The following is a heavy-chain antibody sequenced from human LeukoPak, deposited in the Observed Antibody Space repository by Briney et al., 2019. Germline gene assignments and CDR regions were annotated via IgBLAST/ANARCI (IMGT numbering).Heavy chain of an antibody. J-gene: IGHJ4*02. V-gene: IGHV3-23*01. CDR2: ITGSGGAT. D-gene: IGHD1-1*01. CDR1: GFTFSSYA. Sequence: PGGSLILSCAASGFTFSSYAMSWVRQAPGKGLEWVSGITGSGGATYYADSVEGRFTISRDNAKNTLFLQVNSLRAEDTAVYYCAKDRRYNWNDGGYFEYWGQGMLVTVSS. CDR3: AKDRRYNWNDGGYFEY.